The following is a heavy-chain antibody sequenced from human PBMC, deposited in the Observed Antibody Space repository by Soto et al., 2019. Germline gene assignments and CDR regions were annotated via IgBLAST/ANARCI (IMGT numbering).Heavy chain of an antibody. CDR2: ISTYDGNT. CDR3: ARDRGRSCIGGTCPFDY. J-gene: IGHJ4*02. D-gene: IGHD2-15*01. Sequence: ASVKVSCKASGYSFTIDGITWVLQAPGQGLEWMGWISTYDGNTNYAQNFQGRVSMARDTSTSTAYMELRSLRSDDTAVYYCARDRGRSCIGGTCPFDYWGQGTLVTVS. CDR1: GYSFTIDG. V-gene: IGHV1-18*01.